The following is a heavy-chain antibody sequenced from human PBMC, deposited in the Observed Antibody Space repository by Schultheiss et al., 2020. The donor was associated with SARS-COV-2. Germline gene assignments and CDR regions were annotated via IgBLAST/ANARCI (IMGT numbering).Heavy chain of an antibody. Sequence: GESLKISCAASGFTFSSYGMHWVRQAPGKGLEWVAVISYDGSNKYYADSVKGRFTISRDNSKNTLYLQMNSLRAEDTAVYYCAKDRGVGAYYFDYWGQGTLVTVSS. CDR3: AKDRGVGAYYFDY. J-gene: IGHJ4*02. V-gene: IGHV3-30*18. CDR2: ISYDGSNK. D-gene: IGHD1-26*01. CDR1: GFTFSSYG.